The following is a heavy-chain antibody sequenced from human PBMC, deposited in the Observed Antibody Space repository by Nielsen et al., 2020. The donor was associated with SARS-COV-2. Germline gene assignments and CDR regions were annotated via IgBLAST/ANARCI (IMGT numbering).Heavy chain of an antibody. J-gene: IGHJ4*02. CDR2: IYYSGST. Sequence: SGTLSLTCTVSGGSISSGDYYWSWIRQPPGKGLEWIGYIYYSGSTYYNPSLKSRVTISVDTSKNQFSLKLSSVTAADTAVYYCARDSPLRPTINWGQGTLVTVSS. D-gene: IGHD3-16*01. CDR1: GGSISSGDYY. V-gene: IGHV4-30-4*01. CDR3: ARDSPLRPTIN.